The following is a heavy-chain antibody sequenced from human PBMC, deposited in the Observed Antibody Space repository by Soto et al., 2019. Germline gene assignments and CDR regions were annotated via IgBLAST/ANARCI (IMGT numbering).Heavy chain of an antibody. J-gene: IGHJ6*02. CDR2: ISYDGSIK. CDR1: GFTFSSYA. CDR3: ARDPAGAYDSSGYSLVSYGMDV. D-gene: IGHD3-22*01. Sequence: GGSLRLSCAASGFTFSSYAMHWVRQAPGKGLEWVAVISYDGSIKYYADSVKGRFTISRDNSKNTLYLQMNSLRAEDTAVYYCARDPAGAYDSSGYSLVSYGMDVWGQGTTVTVSS. V-gene: IGHV3-30-3*01.